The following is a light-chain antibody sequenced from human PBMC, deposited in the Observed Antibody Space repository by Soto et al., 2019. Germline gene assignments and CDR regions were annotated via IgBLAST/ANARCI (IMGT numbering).Light chain of an antibody. CDR3: CSYAGSSTVGV. CDR2: EVS. Sequence: QSALTQPASVSGSPGQSITISCTGTSSDVGSYNLVSWYQQHPGKAPKLMIYEVSKRPSGVSNRFSGSKSGNTASLTISGLQAEDEADYYCCSYAGSSTVGVFGGGTKLTVL. V-gene: IGLV2-23*02. CDR1: SSDVGSYNL. J-gene: IGLJ2*01.